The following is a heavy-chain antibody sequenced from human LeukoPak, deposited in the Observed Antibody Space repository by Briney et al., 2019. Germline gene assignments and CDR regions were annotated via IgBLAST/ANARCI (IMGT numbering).Heavy chain of an antibody. CDR3: ARVPGYYDFWSGYYFDY. CDR2: ISSSSSYI. D-gene: IGHD3-3*01. Sequence: PGGSLRLSCAASGFTFSSYEMNWVRQAPGKGLEWVSSISSSSSYIYYADSVKGRFTISRDNAKNSLYLQMNSLRAEDTAVYYCARVPGYYDFWSGYYFDYWAREPWSPSPQ. V-gene: IGHV3-21*01. CDR1: GFTFSSYE. J-gene: IGHJ4*02.